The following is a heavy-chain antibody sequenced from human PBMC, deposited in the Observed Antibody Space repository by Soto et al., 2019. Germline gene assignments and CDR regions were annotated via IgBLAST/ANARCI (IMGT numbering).Heavy chain of an antibody. CDR2: ISTGGAYM. V-gene: IGHV3-21*06. J-gene: IGHJ4*02. CDR3: AIDIAAPGGDYFDS. CDR1: GFTFRNYN. D-gene: IGHD2-21*01. Sequence: EVQLVESGGGLVKAGGSLRLFCTASGFTFRNYNMNWVRQAPGKGLEWVSSISTGGAYMFYADSVKGRFTISRDNAQNSLLLQIDSPRAEDTAVYYCAIDIAAPGGDYFDSWGQGTLGTVSS.